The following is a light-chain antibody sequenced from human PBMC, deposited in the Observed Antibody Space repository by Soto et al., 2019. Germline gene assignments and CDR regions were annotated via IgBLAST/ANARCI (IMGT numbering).Light chain of an antibody. J-gene: IGKJ1*01. CDR3: QQYYNYPWT. CDR2: KAS. CDR1: QSISSW. Sequence: DIQMTQSPSTLSASVGDRVTITCRASQSISSWLAWYQQKPGKAPKLLIYKASSLEGGVPSRFSGSGSGTEFTLAISSLQPDDVATYYCQQYYNYPWTFGQGTKVEIK. V-gene: IGKV1-5*03.